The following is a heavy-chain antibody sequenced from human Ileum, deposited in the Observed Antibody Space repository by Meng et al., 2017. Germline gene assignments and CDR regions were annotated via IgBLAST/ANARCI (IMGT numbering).Heavy chain of an antibody. Sequence: EGHLVESGGGLVQPWGSLRSSCAASGFTFSSYWMHWVRQAPGKGLVWVSRINSDGSSTSYADSVKGRFTISRDNAKNTLYLQMNSLRAEDTAVYYCARGAVTGQRSDFWGQGTLVTVSS. J-gene: IGHJ4*02. CDR1: GFTFSSYW. V-gene: IGHV3-74*01. D-gene: IGHD2-21*02. CDR2: INSDGSST. CDR3: ARGAVTGQRSDF.